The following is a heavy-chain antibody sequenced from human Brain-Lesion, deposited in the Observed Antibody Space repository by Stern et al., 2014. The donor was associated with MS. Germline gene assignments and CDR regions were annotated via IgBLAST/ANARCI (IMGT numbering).Heavy chain of an antibody. CDR2: IFPSDSET. Sequence: EVQLVESGAEVKKPGESLKIACKGSGYSFSSYWIAGVRQMPGKGLEWMGMIFPSDSETRYSPSFEGQVTISVDKSTSTAYLHWSSLKASDTARYYCGREVALTAGLLGFWGQGTQVIVS. J-gene: IGHJ4*02. CDR1: GYSFSSYW. V-gene: IGHV5-51*01. D-gene: IGHD3-22*01. CDR3: GREVALTAGLLGF.